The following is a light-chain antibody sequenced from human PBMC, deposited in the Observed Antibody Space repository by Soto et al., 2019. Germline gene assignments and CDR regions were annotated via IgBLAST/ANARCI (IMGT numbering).Light chain of an antibody. CDR3: SSYTSATTYV. V-gene: IGLV2-14*01. CDR1: SSDVGAYNY. J-gene: IGLJ1*01. CDR2: DVS. Sequence: QSALTQPASVSGSPGQSITISCTGTSSDVGAYNYASWYQQYPGEAPKVIIYDVSHRPAGVSNRFSGSKSGNTASLTISGLQTQDEADYYCSSYTSATTYVFGPGTKVTVL.